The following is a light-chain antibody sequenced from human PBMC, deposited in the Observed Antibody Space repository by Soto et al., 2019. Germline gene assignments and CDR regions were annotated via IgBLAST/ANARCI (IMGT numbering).Light chain of an antibody. J-gene: IGLJ2*01. V-gene: IGLV2-8*01. CDR3: SSYAGSNNLI. Sequence: QSVLTQPPSASGSPGQSVTISCTGTNSDVGGYKYVSWYQQHPGKVPKLIIYEVTKRPSGVPDRFSASKSGNTASLTVSGLQTEDEADYYCSSYAGSNNLIFGGGTKLTVL. CDR1: NSDVGGYKY. CDR2: EVT.